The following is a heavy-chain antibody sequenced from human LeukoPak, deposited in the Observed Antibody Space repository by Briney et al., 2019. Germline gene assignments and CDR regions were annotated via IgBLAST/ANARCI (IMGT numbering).Heavy chain of an antibody. D-gene: IGHD1-26*01. V-gene: IGHV3-33*01. CDR3: ARDSSRGSYTFDY. Sequence: TGGSLRFSCAASGFTFSSYGMHWVRQAPGKGLEWVAVIWYDGSNKYYADSVKGRFTISRDNSKNTLYLQMNSLRAEDTAVYYCARDSSRGSYTFDYWGQGTLVTVSS. CDR2: IWYDGSNK. CDR1: GFTFSSYG. J-gene: IGHJ4*02.